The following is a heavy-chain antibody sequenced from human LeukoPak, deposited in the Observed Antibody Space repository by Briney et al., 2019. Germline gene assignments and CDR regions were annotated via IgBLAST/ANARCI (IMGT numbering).Heavy chain of an antibody. CDR1: GYTFTSYG. V-gene: IGHV1-18*01. D-gene: IGHD4-23*01. J-gene: IGHJ6*02. CDR2: ISAYNGNT. CDR3: ARDGRGWVVTNYYYYYGMDV. Sequence: ASVKVSCKASGYTFTSYGISWVRQAPGQGLEWMGWISAYNGNTNYAQKLQGRVTMTTDTSTSTAYMELRSLRSDDTAVYYCARDGRGWVVTNYYYYYGMDVWGQGTTVTVSS.